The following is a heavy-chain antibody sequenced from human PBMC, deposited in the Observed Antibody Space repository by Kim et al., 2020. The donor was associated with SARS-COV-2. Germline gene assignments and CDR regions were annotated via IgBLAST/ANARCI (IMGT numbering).Heavy chain of an antibody. D-gene: IGHD6-13*01. Sequence: GGSLRLSCAASGFIYSGYWLHWVRQAPGKGLVWVSRINSDGSSTKYADSVKGRFTISRDNTKNTLYLQMDSLRAEDTAVYYCTRERSSPGDYRMDVWSQGTTVTLSS. V-gene: IGHV3-74*03. CDR2: INSDGSST. J-gene: IGHJ6*02. CDR1: GFIYSGYW. CDR3: TRERSSPGDYRMDV.